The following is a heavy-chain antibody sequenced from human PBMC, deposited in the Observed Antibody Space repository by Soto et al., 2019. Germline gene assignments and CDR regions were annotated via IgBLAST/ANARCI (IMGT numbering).Heavy chain of an antibody. Sequence: SGGSLRLSCEASGFTLRKYAMTWIRQAPGKGLEWVSLISANDVGTYYAESVKTRFTISTDQSRNTVYLQMDSLRADDTAIYYCAKAKNDYNWDNRPTFDYWGQGTLVTVSS. CDR1: GFTLRKYA. CDR2: ISANDVGT. J-gene: IGHJ4*02. D-gene: IGHD1-20*01. V-gene: IGHV3-23*01. CDR3: AKAKNDYNWDNRPTFDY.